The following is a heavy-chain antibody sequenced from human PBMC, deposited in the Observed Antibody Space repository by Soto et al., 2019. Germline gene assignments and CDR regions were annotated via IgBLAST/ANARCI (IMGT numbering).Heavy chain of an antibody. Sequence: QVQLVQSGAEVKKPGSSVKVSCKASGGTFTNYAISWVRQAPGQGLECVGGIIPVLGTANYAQQFQGRVTITADESTRTVYMELSSLRSQDTAVYYCARVEAGAYFQDYYGMDVWGQGTTVTVSS. J-gene: IGHJ6*02. V-gene: IGHV1-69*11. CDR2: IIPVLGTA. CDR1: GGTFTNYA. CDR3: ARVEAGAYFQDYYGMDV. D-gene: IGHD3-16*01.